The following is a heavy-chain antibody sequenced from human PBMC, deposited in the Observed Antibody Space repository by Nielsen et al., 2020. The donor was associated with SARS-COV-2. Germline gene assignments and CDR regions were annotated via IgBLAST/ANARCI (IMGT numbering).Heavy chain of an antibody. D-gene: IGHD2-2*01. CDR2: INSDSGNT. J-gene: IGHJ4*02. CDR3: ARSRGCSATSCFFDY. Sequence: ASVKVSCKASGYTFTAYAIHWVRQDPGQRLEWMGWINSDSGNTKYSQKFRGRVTITRDTSASTAYMELSGLSSEDTAVYYCARSRGCSATSCFFDYWGQGDLVTVSS. CDR1: GYTFTAYA. V-gene: IGHV1-3*04.